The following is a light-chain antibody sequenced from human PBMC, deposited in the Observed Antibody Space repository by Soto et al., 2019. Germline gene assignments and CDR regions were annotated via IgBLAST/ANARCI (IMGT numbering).Light chain of an antibody. CDR2: YND. CDR1: NSNIGNNE. Sequence: QSVLTQPPSVSEAPRQRVTISCSGSNSNIGNNEVSWYQQLPGKAPKLLIFYNDLLPSGVSDRFSGSKSGTSASLAISGLQSEDEADYYCASWDDSLNVDGFGTGTKVTVL. CDR3: ASWDDSLNVDG. V-gene: IGLV1-36*01. J-gene: IGLJ1*01.